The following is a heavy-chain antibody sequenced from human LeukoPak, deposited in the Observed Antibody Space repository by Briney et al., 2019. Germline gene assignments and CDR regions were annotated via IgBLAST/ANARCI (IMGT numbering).Heavy chain of an antibody. CDR3: ARSKVGASGFDC. D-gene: IGHD1-26*01. J-gene: IGHJ4*02. V-gene: IGHV3-48*03. CDR1: GFSFSSYE. Sequence: GGSLRLSCAASGFSFSSYEMNLVRQAPGKGLEWLSYISSSGTTIYHADAVKGRFTTSRDNAKNSLYLQVNSLRAEDTAVYYCARSKVGASGFDCWGQGTLVTVSS. CDR2: ISSSGTTI.